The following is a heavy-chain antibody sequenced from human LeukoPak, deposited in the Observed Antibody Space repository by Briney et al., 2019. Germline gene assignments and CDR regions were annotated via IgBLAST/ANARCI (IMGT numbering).Heavy chain of an antibody. Sequence: ASVKVSCKASGYTFTGYYMHWVRQAPGQGLEWMGWINPNSGGTNYAQKFQGRVTMTRDTSISTAYMELSRLRSDDTAVYYCARASEGVVMNIYYMDVWGKGTTVTVSS. D-gene: IGHD3-3*01. CDR1: GYTFTGYY. V-gene: IGHV1-2*02. J-gene: IGHJ6*03. CDR2: INPNSGGT. CDR3: ARASEGVVMNIYYMDV.